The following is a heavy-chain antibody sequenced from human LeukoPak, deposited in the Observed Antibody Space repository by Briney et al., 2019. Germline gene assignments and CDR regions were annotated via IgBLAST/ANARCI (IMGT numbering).Heavy chain of an antibody. J-gene: IGHJ5*02. CDR1: GYTFTNYV. CDR2: ISAYNGNT. V-gene: IGHV1-18*01. CDR3: PRLPYVSSTSCRSEFNWFDP. D-gene: IGHD2-2*01. Sequence: AASVTVSCKASGYTFTNYVISWVRQAPGQGLEWMGWISAYNGNTNYAQKLQGRVTMTPDTSTNTAYLEVSGLTSNETAGHYLPRLPYVSSTSCRSEFNWFDPWGQGTLVTVSS.